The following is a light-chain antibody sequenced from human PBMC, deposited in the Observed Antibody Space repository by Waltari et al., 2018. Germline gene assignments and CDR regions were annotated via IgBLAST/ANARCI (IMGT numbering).Light chain of an antibody. V-gene: IGKV3-15*01. CDR2: GAS. CDR3: QQYNNWPQT. CDR1: QSVSSN. J-gene: IGKJ1*01. Sequence: DIVMTQSPATLSVSPAERATLSCRASQSVSSNLAWYQQKPGQAPRLLIYGASTRATGIPARSSGSGSGTEFTLTISSLQSEDFAVYYCQQYNNWPQTFGQGTKVEIK.